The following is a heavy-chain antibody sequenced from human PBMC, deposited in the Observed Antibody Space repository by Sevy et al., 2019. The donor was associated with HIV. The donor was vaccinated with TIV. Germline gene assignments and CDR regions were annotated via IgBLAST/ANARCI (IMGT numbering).Heavy chain of an antibody. J-gene: IGHJ6*02. Sequence: GGSLRLSCVASGFTFSKCSAHWVRQAPGKGLEWVAVISSDGDKTFYADSVKGRFSVSRDKAKKNVFLQLSSLRVEDTGIYYCARECCGPECCYYTMDVWGQGTMVTVSS. CDR1: GFTFSKCS. CDR2: ISSDGDKT. D-gene: IGHD2-21*01. CDR3: ARECCGPECCYYTMDV. V-gene: IGHV3-30-3*01.